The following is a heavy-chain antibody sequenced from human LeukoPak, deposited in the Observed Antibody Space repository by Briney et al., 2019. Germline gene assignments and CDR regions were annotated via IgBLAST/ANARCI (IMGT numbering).Heavy chain of an antibody. CDR3: VKDRGGSPFYGMDV. CDR1: GFPLSSYA. CDR2: IRCWDRVGT. Sequence: GGSLILSCSVSGFPLSSYAMSWVRQAPGRGLGLVSTIRCWDRVGTYFADSVKGRFSVSRDNSRNTLYLPMNSLRAEDTAVYYCVKDRGGSPFYGMDVWGQGTTVTVSS. J-gene: IGHJ6*02. D-gene: IGHD1-26*01. V-gene: IGHV3-23*01.